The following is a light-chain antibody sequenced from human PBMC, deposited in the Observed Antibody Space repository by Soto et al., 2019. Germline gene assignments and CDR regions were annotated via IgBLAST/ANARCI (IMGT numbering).Light chain of an antibody. CDR2: DDS. Sequence: QSVLTQPASVSGSPGQSITISCTGTSSDVGGYNYVSWYQQHPGKAPKLMIFDDSKRPSGVSNRFSGSQSGNTASLTISGLQAEDEADYYCCSYAGRDTLYVFGSGTKVTVL. CDR3: CSYAGRDTLYV. CDR1: SSDVGGYNY. J-gene: IGLJ1*01. V-gene: IGLV2-14*03.